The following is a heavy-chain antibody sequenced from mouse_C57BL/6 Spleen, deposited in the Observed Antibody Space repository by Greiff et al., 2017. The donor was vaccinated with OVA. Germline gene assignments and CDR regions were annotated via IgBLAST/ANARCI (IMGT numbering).Heavy chain of an antibody. D-gene: IGHD1-1*01. J-gene: IGHJ4*01. CDR3: ARDVTTVVATPYYAMDY. V-gene: IGHV7-3*01. CDR1: GFTFTDYY. CDR2: IRNKANGYTT. Sequence: DVKLVESGGGLVQPGGSLSLSCAASGFTFTDYYMSWVRQPPGKALEWLGFIRNKANGYTTEYSASVKGRFTISRDNSQSILYLQMNALRAEDSATYYCARDVTTVVATPYYAMDYWGQGTSVTVSS.